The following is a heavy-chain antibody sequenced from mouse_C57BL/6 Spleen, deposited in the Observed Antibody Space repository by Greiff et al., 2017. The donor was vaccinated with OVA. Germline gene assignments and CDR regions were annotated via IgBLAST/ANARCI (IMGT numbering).Heavy chain of an antibody. Sequence: EVQLVESGGGLVKPGGSLKLSCAASGFTFSDYGMHWVRQAPEKGLEWVAYISSGSSTIYYAETVTGRFTISRDNAKNTLFLQMTRLRSEDTAMYYCARKDDYDAYYFDYWGQGTTLTVSS. V-gene: IGHV5-17*01. CDR2: ISSGSSTI. D-gene: IGHD2-4*01. CDR3: ARKDDYDAYYFDY. J-gene: IGHJ2*01. CDR1: GFTFSDYG.